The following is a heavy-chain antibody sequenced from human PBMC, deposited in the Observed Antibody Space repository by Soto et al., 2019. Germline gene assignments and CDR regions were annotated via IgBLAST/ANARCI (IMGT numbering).Heavy chain of an antibody. CDR2: TYYRSKWYN. CDR3: AREKGGGGGSGWANWFDP. J-gene: IGHJ5*02. CDR1: GDSVSSNSAA. V-gene: IGHV6-1*01. Sequence: SQTLSLTCAISGDSVSSNSAAWNWIRQSPSRGLEWPGRTYYRSKWYNDYAVSVKSRITINPDTSKNQFSLQLNSVTPEDTAVYYCAREKGGGGGSGWANWFDPWGQGTLVTVSS. D-gene: IGHD6-19*01.